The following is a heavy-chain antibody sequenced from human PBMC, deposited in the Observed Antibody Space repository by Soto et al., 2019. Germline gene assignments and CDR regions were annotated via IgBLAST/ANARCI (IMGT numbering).Heavy chain of an antibody. CDR2: ISVSGNNA. CDR3: ARDQLRPGILYSLGVLLPEYGL. Sequence: GGSLRLARAASGFAVSTFVMTWVRQAPGKGLEWVAAISVSGNNAYYADSVKGRFTISRDNSQNSVFLQMSSLRADDTAVYYCARDQLRPGILYSLGVLLPEYGLWGQGTLVTVSS. V-gene: IGHV3-23*01. D-gene: IGHD3-22*01. J-gene: IGHJ4*02. CDR1: GFAVSTFV.